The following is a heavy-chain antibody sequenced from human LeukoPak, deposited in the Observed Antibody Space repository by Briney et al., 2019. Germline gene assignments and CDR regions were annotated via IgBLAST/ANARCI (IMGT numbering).Heavy chain of an antibody. CDR1: GFTFSSYG. V-gene: IGHV3-15*01. Sequence: PGGSLRLSCAASGFTFSSYGMHWVRQAPGKGLEWVGRIKSKTDGGTKDYAAPVKGRFTISRDDSKNTLYLQMNSLKTEDTAVYYCTTDFWEVPGNFYYYYYMDVWGKGTTVTVSS. J-gene: IGHJ6*03. D-gene: IGHD3-16*01. CDR3: TTDFWEVPGNFYYYYYMDV. CDR2: IKSKTDGGTK.